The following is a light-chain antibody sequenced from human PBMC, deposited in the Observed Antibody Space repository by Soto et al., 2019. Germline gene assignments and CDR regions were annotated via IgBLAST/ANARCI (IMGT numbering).Light chain of an antibody. CDR2: LNSDGSH. CDR3: QTWGTGIQV. J-gene: IGLJ2*01. CDR1: SGHSSYA. Sequence: QPVLTQSPSASASLGASVKLTCTLSSGHSSYAIAWHQQQPEKGPRYLMKLNSDGSHSKGDGIPDRFSGSSSGAERYLTISSLQCDDEADYYCQTWGTGIQVFGGGTKVTVL. V-gene: IGLV4-69*01.